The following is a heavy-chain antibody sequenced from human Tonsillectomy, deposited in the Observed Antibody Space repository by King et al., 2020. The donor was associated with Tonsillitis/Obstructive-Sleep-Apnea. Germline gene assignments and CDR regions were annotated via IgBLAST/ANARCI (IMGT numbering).Heavy chain of an antibody. CDR2: IRSKAYGGTT. CDR1: GFTFGDFG. J-gene: IGHJ4*02. D-gene: IGHD1-1*01. CDR3: AGGLGTPGYDGAY. Sequence: VQLVASGGGLVQPGRSLRLSCTASGFTFGDFGLSWVRQAPGKGLEWVGFIRSKAYGGTTEYAASVKGRSTISRDDSKSIAYLQMNSLKTEDTAGDDCAGGLGTPGYDGAYGGQGTLGTGSS. V-gene: IGHV3-49*04.